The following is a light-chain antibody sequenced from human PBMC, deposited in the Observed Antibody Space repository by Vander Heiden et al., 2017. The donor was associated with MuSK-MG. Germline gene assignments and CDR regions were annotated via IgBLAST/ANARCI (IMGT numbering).Light chain of an antibody. Sequence: SSDLTPPLSVSVALGQTARITGGGKNIGSKNVHWYQQKPGQAPVLVIYRDSNRPSGIPERFSGSNSGNTATLTISRAQAGDETDYYCQVWDSSTLVFGGGTKLTIL. V-gene: IGLV3-9*01. J-gene: IGLJ2*01. CDR3: QVWDSSTLV. CDR1: NIGSKN. CDR2: RDS.